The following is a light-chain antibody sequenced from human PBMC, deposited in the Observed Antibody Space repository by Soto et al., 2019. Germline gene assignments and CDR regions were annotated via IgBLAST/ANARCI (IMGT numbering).Light chain of an antibody. J-gene: IGKJ5*01. CDR2: GAS. CDR1: QSVGKY. Sequence: EIVMTQSPATLSLSPGERATLSCRASQSVGKYLVWYQQKPGQAPRLLIYGASSRATGIPDRFSGSGSGTDFTLTINRLEPEDFAVYHCQQYDNSPITFGQGTRLEI. CDR3: QQYDNSPIT. V-gene: IGKV3-20*01.